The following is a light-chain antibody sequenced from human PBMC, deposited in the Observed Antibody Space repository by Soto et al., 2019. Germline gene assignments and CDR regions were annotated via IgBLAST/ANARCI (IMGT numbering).Light chain of an antibody. CDR2: DVS. CDR1: SSDVGGYNY. V-gene: IGLV2-14*01. CDR3: SSYTTSNTRQIV. Sequence: QSALTQPASVSGSPGQSITISCTGTSSDVGGYNYVSWYQQHPGKAPKFMIYDVSNRPSGVSNRFSGSKSGNTASLTIAGLQAEDEADYYCSSYTTSNTRQIVVGTGTKLTAL. J-gene: IGLJ1*01.